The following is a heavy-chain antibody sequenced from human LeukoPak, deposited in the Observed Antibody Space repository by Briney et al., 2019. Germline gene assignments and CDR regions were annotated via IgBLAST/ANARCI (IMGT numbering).Heavy chain of an antibody. D-gene: IGHD3-9*01. CDR2: ISSSSSYI. CDR3: VRDQGVRLRYFDWLLSSFDY. CDR1: GFTFSSYS. J-gene: IGHJ4*02. V-gene: IGHV3-21*01. Sequence: GGSLRLSCAASGFTFSSYSMNWVRQAPGKGLEWVSSISSSSSYIYYADSVKGRFTISRDNAKNSLYLQMNSLRAEDTAVYYCVRDQGVRLRYFDWLLSSFDYWGQGTLVTVSS.